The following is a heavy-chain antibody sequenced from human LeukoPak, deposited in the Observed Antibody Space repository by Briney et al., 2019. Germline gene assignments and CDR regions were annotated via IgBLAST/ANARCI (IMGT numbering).Heavy chain of an antibody. J-gene: IGHJ6*03. V-gene: IGHV1-46*01. CDR2: ITPSDGAT. CDR3: GREERVGVSGNLGVLFASYYTYYYMDV. CDR1: GYTFTMYY. D-gene: IGHD3-16*01. Sequence: ASVKVSCKASGYTFTMYYIHWVRQAPGQGLEWMGMITPSDGATTYAKRFGCRVTIRRDRSTTTFYIELSGVRSEDEAVYFCGREERVGVSGNLGVLFASYYTYYYMDVWGRGTTVTVSS.